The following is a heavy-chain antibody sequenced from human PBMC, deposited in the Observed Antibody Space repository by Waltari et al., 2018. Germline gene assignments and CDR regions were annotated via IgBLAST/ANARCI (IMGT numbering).Heavy chain of an antibody. Sequence: QVQLVQSGAEVKKPGASVKVSCKASGYTFTTYAMHWVRQAPGQSHEWMGWINAGKGKIRYSQRFQDRVSITRDTSANTAYMELSSLRSGDTAVYYCVRGWGKTLDSFDIWGRGTMVTVSS. CDR3: VRGWGKTLDSFDI. V-gene: IGHV1-3*01. CDR1: GYTFTTYA. D-gene: IGHD7-27*01. J-gene: IGHJ3*02. CDR2: INAGKGKI.